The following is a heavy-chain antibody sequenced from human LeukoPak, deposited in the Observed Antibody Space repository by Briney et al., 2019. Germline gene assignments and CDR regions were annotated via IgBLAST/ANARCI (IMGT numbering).Heavy chain of an antibody. CDR2: ISGSGGST. D-gene: IGHD3-3*01. CDR1: GFTFSSYA. V-gene: IGHV3-23*01. Sequence: PGGSLRLSCAASGFTFSSYAMSWVRQAPGKGLEWVSAISGSGGSTYYADSVKGRFTISRDNSKNTLCLQMNSLRAEDTAVYYCAKDSTPLGDFWSGYPPIWGQGTLVTVSS. J-gene: IGHJ4*02. CDR3: AKDSTPLGDFWSGYPPI.